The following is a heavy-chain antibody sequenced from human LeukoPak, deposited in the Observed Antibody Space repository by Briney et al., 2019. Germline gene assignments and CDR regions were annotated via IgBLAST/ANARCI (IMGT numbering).Heavy chain of an antibody. D-gene: IGHD2-15*01. CDR2: ISHDGSNK. J-gene: IGHJ4*02. Sequence: TGRSLRLSCAASGFTFNSCGIHWVRQAPGKGLEWVAVISHDGSNKYYADSVKGRFTISRDNFKNTLYLHMSSLRAEDTALYYCAKDGRSARLGYYFDYWGQGTLVTVSS. CDR1: GFTFNSCG. V-gene: IGHV3-30*18. CDR3: AKDGRSARLGYYFDY.